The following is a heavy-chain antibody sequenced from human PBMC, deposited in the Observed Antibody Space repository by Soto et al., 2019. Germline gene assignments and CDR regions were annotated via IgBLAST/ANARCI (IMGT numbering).Heavy chain of an antibody. CDR2: IFPILGIA. CDR3: ARNSGSHPDY. Sequence: QVQLVQSGAEVKKPGSSVKVSCKASGGTFSSYTISWVRQAPGQGLEWMGRIFPILGIANYAQKFQGRVXIXXDKSTSTAYMELSSLRSEDTAVYYCARNSGSHPDYWGQGTLVTVSS. V-gene: IGHV1-69*02. J-gene: IGHJ4*02. D-gene: IGHD1-26*01. CDR1: GGTFSSYT.